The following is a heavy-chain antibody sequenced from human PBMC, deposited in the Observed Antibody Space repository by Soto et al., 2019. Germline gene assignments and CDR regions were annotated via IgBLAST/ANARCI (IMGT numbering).Heavy chain of an antibody. D-gene: IGHD5-12*01. V-gene: IGHV1-8*01. Sequence: ASVKVSCKASGYTFSSYDINWLRQATGQGLEWMGWMNPNSGKTGYAQKFQGRVTMTRNTSISTAYMELSSLRSEDTAVYYCARSVPSRDIVDPWGQGTLVTV. J-gene: IGHJ5*02. CDR3: ARSVPSRDIVDP. CDR1: GYTFSSYD. CDR2: MNPNSGKT.